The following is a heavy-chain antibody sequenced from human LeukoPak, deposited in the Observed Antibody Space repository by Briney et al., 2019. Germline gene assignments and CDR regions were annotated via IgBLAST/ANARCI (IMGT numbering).Heavy chain of an antibody. D-gene: IGHD1-7*01. J-gene: IGHJ3*02. CDR2: INGSGGST. V-gene: IGHV3-23*01. Sequence: PGGSLRLSCAASGFTFSSYAMSWVRQAPGKGLEWVSAINGSGGSTYYADSVKGRFTISRDNSKNTLYLQMNSLRAEDTAVYYCAKDQDNWNSNDAFDIWGQGTMVTVSS. CDR3: AKDQDNWNSNDAFDI. CDR1: GFTFSSYA.